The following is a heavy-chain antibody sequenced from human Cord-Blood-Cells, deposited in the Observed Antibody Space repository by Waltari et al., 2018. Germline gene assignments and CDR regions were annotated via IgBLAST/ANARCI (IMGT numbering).Heavy chain of an antibody. V-gene: IGHV1-69*01. J-gene: IGHJ3*02. CDR2: IYPIFGTA. CDR3: ARGETGFDAFDI. D-gene: IGHD7-27*01. CDR1: GGTFSSYA. Sequence: QVQLVQSGAEVKKPGSSVKVSCKASGGTFSSYAISWVRQAPGQGLEWMGGIYPIFGTANYAQKCQGRVTIPADESTSTAYMELSSLRSEDTAVYYCARGETGFDAFDIWGQGTMVTVSS.